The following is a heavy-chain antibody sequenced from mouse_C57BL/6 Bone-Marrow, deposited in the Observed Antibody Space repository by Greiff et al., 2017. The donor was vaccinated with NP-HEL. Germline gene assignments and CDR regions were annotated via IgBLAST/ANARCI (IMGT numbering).Heavy chain of an antibody. V-gene: IGHV5-6*01. CDR3: ARDYYGSSYGGY. J-gene: IGHJ2*01. CDR2: ISSGGSYT. Sequence: EVHLVESGGDLVKPGGSLKLSCAASGFTFSSYGMSWVRQTPDKRLEWVATISSGGSYTYYPDSVKGRFTISRDNAKNTLYLQMSSLKSEDTAMYYCARDYYGSSYGGYWGQGTTLTVSS. D-gene: IGHD1-1*01. CDR1: GFTFSSYG.